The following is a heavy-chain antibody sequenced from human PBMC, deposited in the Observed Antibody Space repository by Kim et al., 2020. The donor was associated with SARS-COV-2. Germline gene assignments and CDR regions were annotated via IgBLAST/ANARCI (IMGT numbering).Heavy chain of an antibody. CDR1: GFTFSGSA. D-gene: IGHD3-22*01. V-gene: IGHV3-73*01. CDR2: IRSKANSYAT. CDR3: TTLWNYDSTEYFQH. Sequence: GGSLRLSCAASGFTFSGSAMHWVRQASGKGLEWVGRIRSKANSYATAYAASVKGRFTISRDDSKNTAYLQMNSLKTEDTAVYYCTTLWNYDSTEYFQHWGQGTLVTVSS. J-gene: IGHJ1*01.